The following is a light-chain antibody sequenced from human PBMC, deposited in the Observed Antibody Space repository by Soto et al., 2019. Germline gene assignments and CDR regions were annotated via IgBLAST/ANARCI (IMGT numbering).Light chain of an antibody. CDR1: SSDVGAYNY. V-gene: IGLV2-14*01. CDR2: EVS. Sequence: QSALTQPASVSGSPGQSITISCTGTSSDVGAYNYVSWYQHHPGKAPKLMIYEVSNRPSGVSNRFSGSKSGNTASLTISGLQAEDEADYYCSSYTSSSTPHVVFGGGTKVTVL. J-gene: IGLJ2*01. CDR3: SSYTSSSTPHVV.